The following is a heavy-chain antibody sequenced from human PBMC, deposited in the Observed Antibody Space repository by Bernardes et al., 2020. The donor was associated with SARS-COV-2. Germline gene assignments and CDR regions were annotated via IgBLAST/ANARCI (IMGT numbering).Heavy chain of an antibody. CDR1: GGTFSSYT. D-gene: IGHD6-13*01. CDR2: IIPILGIA. V-gene: IGHV1-69*04. J-gene: IGHJ6*02. CDR3: ARDPSSPIYYYYGMDV. Sequence: SVKVSCKASGGTFSSYTISWVRQAPGQGLEWMGRIIPILGIANYAQKFQGRVTITADKSTSTAYMELSSLRSEDTAVYYCARDPSSPIYYYYGMDVWGQGTTVTVSS.